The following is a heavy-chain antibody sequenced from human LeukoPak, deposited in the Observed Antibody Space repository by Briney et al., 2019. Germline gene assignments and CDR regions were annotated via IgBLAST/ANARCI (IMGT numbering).Heavy chain of an antibody. V-gene: IGHV4-59*01. Sequence: SETLSLTCTISGVSISSYYWNWIRQPPGKGLEWIGNIYDSGNTNYNPSLKSRVTMSVDTSRNQVSLTLSSVTAADTAVYYCARARGLSGTTYYYYYGMHVWGQGTTVTVSS. CDR3: ARARGLSGTTYYYYYGMHV. CDR1: GVSISSYY. CDR2: IYDSGNT. D-gene: IGHD1-1*01. J-gene: IGHJ6*02.